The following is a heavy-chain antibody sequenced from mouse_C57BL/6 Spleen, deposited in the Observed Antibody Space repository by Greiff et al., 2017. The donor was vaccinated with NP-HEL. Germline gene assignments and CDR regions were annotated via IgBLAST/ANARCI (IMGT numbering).Heavy chain of an antibody. D-gene: IGHD1-1*01. V-gene: IGHV1-82*01. J-gene: IGHJ3*01. CDR3: ARPNYYGSSAFAD. CDR2: IYPGDGDT. Sequence: VQLQESGPELVKPGASVKISCKASGYAFSSSWMNWVKQRPGQGLEWIGRIYPGDGDTNYNGTFKGKATLTADNSSSTAYMQLSSLTSEDSAVYFCARPNYYGSSAFADWGQGTPVTVSA. CDR1: GYAFSSSW.